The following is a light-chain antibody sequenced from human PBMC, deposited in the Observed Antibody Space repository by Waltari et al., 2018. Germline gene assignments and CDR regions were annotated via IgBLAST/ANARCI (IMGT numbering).Light chain of an antibody. V-gene: IGLV1-40*01. J-gene: IGLJ2*01. CDR3: QSYDTSLGVV. Sequence: QSVLTQPPSVSGAPGQRVTISCTGSWSNIGAGYDVHWSQQLPGKAPTLLIYGVNTRPPGVPDRFFGSKSGSSASLAIPGLQPEDEADYYCQSYDTSLGVVFGGGTKVTVL. CDR2: GVN. CDR1: WSNIGAGYD.